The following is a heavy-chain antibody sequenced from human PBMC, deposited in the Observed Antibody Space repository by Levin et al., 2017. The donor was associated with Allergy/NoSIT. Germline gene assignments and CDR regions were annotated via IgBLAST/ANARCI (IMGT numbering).Heavy chain of an antibody. Sequence: GESLKISCAASGFSLETYGMIWVRQAPGKGLEWISYISSRRTTIYYADSVKGRFNSSRDDARNSVFLQMSSLRAEDTAVYYCARDEEAYGDAFDIWGQGTRVTVSS. D-gene: IGHD3-10*01. CDR1: GFSLETYG. V-gene: IGHV3-48*01. CDR2: ISSRRTTI. CDR3: ARDEEAYGDAFDI. J-gene: IGHJ3*02.